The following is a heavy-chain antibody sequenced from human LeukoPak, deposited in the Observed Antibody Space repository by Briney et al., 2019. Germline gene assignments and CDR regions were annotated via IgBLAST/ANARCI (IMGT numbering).Heavy chain of an antibody. J-gene: IGHJ4*02. CDR3: AKDTMVSSY. CDR1: RFTFSSYA. V-gene: IGHV3-23*01. CDR2: ISGSGGRT. Sequence: GGSLRLSCVSSRFTFSSYAMSWVRQAPGKGLEWVSSISGSGGRTYYADSVKGRFTISRDNSKNTLYLQMNSLRAEDTAVYYCAKDTMVSSYWGQGTLVTVSS. D-gene: IGHD3-10*01.